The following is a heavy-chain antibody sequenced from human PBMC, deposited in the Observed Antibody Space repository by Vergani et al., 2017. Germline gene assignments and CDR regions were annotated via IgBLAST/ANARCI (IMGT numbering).Heavy chain of an antibody. V-gene: IGHV1-69*08. D-gene: IGHD3-22*01. CDR3: AREDYYDSSGYLSE. CDR2: IIPILGIA. CDR1: GGTFSSYT. J-gene: IGHJ4*02. Sequence: QVQLVQSGAEVKKPGSSVKVSCKASGGTFSSYTISWVRPAPGQGLEWMGSIIPILGIANYAQKFQGRVTITADKSTSTAYMELSSLRSEDTAVYYGAREDYYDSSGYLSEWGQGTLVTVSS.